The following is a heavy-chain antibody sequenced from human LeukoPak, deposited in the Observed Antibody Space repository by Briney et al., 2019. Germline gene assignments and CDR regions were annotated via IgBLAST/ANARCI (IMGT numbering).Heavy chain of an antibody. CDR1: GSTFTTYS. V-gene: IGHV3-21*04. Sequence: PGGSLRLSCAASGSTFTTYSMNWVRQAPGKGLEWVSSIGSSSSYISYGDSVKGRFTISRDNAKNAQYLQMNSLRAEDTAVYYCAKEDYYDSSGDIDYWGQGTLVTVSS. D-gene: IGHD3-22*01. J-gene: IGHJ4*02. CDR2: IGSSSSYI. CDR3: AKEDYYDSSGDIDY.